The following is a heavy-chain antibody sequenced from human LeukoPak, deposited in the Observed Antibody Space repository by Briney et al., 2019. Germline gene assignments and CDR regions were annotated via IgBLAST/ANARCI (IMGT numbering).Heavy chain of an antibody. CDR2: ISYDGSNK. J-gene: IGHJ4*02. V-gene: IGHV3-30*04. CDR3: ARALLQWLFPY. D-gene: IGHD6-19*01. CDR1: GYTFTSYA. Sequence: SCKASGYTFTSYAMHWVRQAPGKGLEWVAVISYDGSNKYYADSVKGRFTISRDNSKNTLYLQMNSLRAEDTAVYYCARALLQWLFPYWGQGTLVTVSS.